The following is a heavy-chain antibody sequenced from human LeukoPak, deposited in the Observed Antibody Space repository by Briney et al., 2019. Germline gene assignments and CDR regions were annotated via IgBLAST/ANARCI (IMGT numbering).Heavy chain of an antibody. CDR3: ATLGGLRHYYYYYYMDV. D-gene: IGHD3-16*01. CDR2: ISYDGSNK. V-gene: IGHV3-30*04. Sequence: GGSLRLSCAASGFTFSSYAMHWVRQAPGKGLEWVAVISYDGSNKYYADSVKGRFTISRDNSKNTLYLQMNSLRAEDTAVYYCATLGGLRHYYYYYYMDVWGKGTTVTIS. CDR1: GFTFSSYA. J-gene: IGHJ6*03.